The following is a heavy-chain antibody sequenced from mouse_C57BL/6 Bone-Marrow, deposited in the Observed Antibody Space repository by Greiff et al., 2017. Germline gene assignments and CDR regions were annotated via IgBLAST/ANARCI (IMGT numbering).Heavy chain of an antibody. CDR1: GYTFTDYN. D-gene: IGHD1-1*01. CDR2: INPNNGGT. CDR3: ARVGTVVAYYFDY. J-gene: IGHJ2*01. Sequence: VQLQQSGPELVKPGASVKIPCKASGYTFTDYNMDWVKQSHGKSLEWIGDINPNNGGTIYNQKFKGKATLTVDKSSSTAYMELRSLTSEDTAVYYCARVGTVVAYYFDYWGQGTTLTVSS. V-gene: IGHV1-18*01.